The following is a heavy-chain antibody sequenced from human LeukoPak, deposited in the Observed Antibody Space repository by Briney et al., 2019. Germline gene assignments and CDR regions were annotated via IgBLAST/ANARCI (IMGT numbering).Heavy chain of an antibody. Sequence: GGSLRLSCAASGFTFSDYNMRWIRQAPGKGLEWVSSISRSGSTKYYADSVKGRFAISRDNAKNSLFLQMNSLRAEDTAVYYCARVLRYCSGGNCYSGRLGYMDVWGKGTTVTIFS. CDR1: GFTFSDYN. V-gene: IGHV3-11*01. J-gene: IGHJ6*03. CDR3: ARVLRYCSGGNCYSGRLGYMDV. CDR2: ISRSGSTK. D-gene: IGHD2-15*01.